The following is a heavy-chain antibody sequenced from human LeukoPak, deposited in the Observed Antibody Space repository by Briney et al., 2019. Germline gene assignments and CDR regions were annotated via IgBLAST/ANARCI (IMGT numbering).Heavy chain of an antibody. J-gene: IGHJ5*02. CDR2: ISYDGSNR. CDR1: GFTFSSYG. D-gene: IGHD2/OR15-2a*01. Sequence: PGKSLRLSCAASGFTFSSYGMHWVRQAPGKGLEWVAVISYDGSNRYYADSVKGRFTISRDNSKNTLYLQMNSLRAEDTAVYYCAVLSSGEEWFDPWGQGTLVTVSS. V-gene: IGHV3-30*03. CDR3: AVLSSGEEWFDP.